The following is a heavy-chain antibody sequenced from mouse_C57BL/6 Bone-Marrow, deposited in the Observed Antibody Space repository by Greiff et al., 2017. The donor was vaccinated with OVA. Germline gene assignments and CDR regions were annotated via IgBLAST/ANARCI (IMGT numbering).Heavy chain of an antibody. CDR2: INPYNGGT. V-gene: IGHV1-19*01. J-gene: IGHJ1*03. D-gene: IGHD2-4*01. CDR3: ARRIYYDYDSWYFDV. CDR1: GYTFTDYY. Sequence: EVQLQQSGPVLVKPGASVKMSCKASGYTFTDYYMNWVKQSHGKSLEWIGVINPYNGGTSYNQKFKGKATLTVDKSSSTAYMALNSLTSEDSAVYYCARRIYYDYDSWYFDVWGTGTTVTVSS.